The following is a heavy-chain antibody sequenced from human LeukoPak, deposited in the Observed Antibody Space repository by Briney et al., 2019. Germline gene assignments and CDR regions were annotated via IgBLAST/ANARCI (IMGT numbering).Heavy chain of an antibody. CDR2: ISGSGGST. V-gene: IGHV3-23*01. D-gene: IGHD1-26*01. J-gene: IGHJ4*02. Sequence: GGSVRLSCGASGFTFSSYAMSWVRQAPGKGLEWVSAISGSGGSTYYADSVKGRFTISRDNSKNTLYLQMNSLRAEDTAVCYCAKNIVGATGDFDYWGQGTLVTVSS. CDR3: AKNIVGATGDFDY. CDR1: GFTFSSYA.